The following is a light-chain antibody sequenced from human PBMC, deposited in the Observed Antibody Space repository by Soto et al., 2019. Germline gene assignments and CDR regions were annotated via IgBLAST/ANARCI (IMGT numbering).Light chain of an antibody. Sequence: QSVLTQPPSVSGAPGQRVTISCTGSSSNIGTGYDVHWYQQLPGTAPKLLIYGHNNRPSGVHDRFSASKSGTSASLAITGLQAEDEADYYCQSYDTSLSGSVVFGGGTKLTVL. CDR1: SSNIGTGYD. J-gene: IGLJ2*01. CDR2: GHN. V-gene: IGLV1-40*01. CDR3: QSYDTSLSGSVV.